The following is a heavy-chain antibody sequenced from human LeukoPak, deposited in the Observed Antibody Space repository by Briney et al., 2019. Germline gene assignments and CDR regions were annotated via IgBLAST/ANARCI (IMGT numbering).Heavy chain of an antibody. CDR3: ARDPRPYYYDSSGYYGDAFDI. J-gene: IGHJ3*02. D-gene: IGHD3-22*01. V-gene: IGHV4-4*07. CDR2: IYTSGST. CDR1: GGSISSYY. Sequence: SETLSLTCTVSGGSISSYYWSWIRQPAGKGLEWIGHIYTSGSTNYNPSLKSRVTMSVDTSKNQFSLKLSSVTAADTAVYYCARDPRPYYYDSSGYYGDAFDIWGQGTMVTVSS.